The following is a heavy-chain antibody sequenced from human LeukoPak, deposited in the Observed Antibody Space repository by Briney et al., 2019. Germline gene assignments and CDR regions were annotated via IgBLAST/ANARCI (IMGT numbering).Heavy chain of an antibody. CDR3: AKRPGRLYYFDY. CDR1: GFSFSSYA. J-gene: IGHJ4*02. CDR2: ICGSGTNT. V-gene: IGHV3-23*01. D-gene: IGHD2-15*01. Sequence: PGGSLRLSCAASGFSFSSYAMSWVRQAPGRGLEWVSAICGSGTNTYYADSVKGRFTISRDNSKNTLDLQMNSLRAEDTAVYYCAKRPGRLYYFDYWGQGTLVTVSS.